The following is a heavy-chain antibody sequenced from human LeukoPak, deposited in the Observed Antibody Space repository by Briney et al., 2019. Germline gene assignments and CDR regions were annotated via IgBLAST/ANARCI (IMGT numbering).Heavy chain of an antibody. CDR1: GFTFNSYE. CDR3: ASPNDYYDSRGFDY. V-gene: IGHV3-48*03. Sequence: GGSLRLSCAASGFTFNSYEMNWVRQAPGKGLEWVSYISSSGSTIYYADSVKGRFTISRDNAKNSLYLQMNSLRAEDTAVYYCASPNDYYDSRGFDYWGRGTLVTVSS. J-gene: IGHJ4*02. CDR2: ISSSGSTI. D-gene: IGHD3-22*01.